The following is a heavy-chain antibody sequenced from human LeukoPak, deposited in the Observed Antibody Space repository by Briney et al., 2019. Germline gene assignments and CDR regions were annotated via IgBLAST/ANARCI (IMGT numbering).Heavy chain of an antibody. V-gene: IGHV4-59*01. CDR3: AGASYDSSGVH. D-gene: IGHD3-22*01. J-gene: IGHJ4*02. Sequence: SETLSLTCTLSGGSISSYYRSWIRQPPGKGLEWIGYIYYSGSTNYNPSLKSRVTISVDTSKNQFSLKLSSVTAADTAVYYCAGASYDSSGVHWGQGTLVTVSS. CDR2: IYYSGST. CDR1: GGSISSYY.